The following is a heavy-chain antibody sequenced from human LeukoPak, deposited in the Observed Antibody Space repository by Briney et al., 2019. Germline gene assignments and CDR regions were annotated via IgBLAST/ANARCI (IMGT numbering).Heavy chain of an antibody. CDR2: INHSGST. D-gene: IGHD2-15*01. V-gene: IGHV4-34*01. CDR3: ARRWPYCSGGCCYWYFDL. J-gene: IGHJ2*01. Sequence: SETLSLTCAVYGGSFSGYYWSWIRQPPGKGLEWIGEINHSGSTNFNPSLKSRVTISLDTSENQFSLKLSSVTAADTAVYYCARRWPYCSGGCCYWYFDLWGRGTLVTVSS. CDR1: GGSFSGYY.